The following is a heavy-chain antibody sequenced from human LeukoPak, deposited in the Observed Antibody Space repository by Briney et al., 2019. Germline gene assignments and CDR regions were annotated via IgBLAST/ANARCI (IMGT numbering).Heavy chain of an antibody. D-gene: IGHD6-13*01. V-gene: IGHV1-18*01. J-gene: IGHJ4*02. Sequence: ASVEVSCKASGYTFTSYGISWVRQAPGQGLEWMGWISAYNGNTNYAQKLQGRVTMTRDTSTSTVYMELSSLRSEDTAVYYCARARTHIAAAGTGVDYWGQGTLVTVSS. CDR3: ARARTHIAAAGTGVDY. CDR2: ISAYNGNT. CDR1: GYTFTSYG.